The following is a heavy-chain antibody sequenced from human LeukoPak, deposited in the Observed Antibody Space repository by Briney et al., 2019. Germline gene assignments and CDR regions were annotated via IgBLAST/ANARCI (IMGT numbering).Heavy chain of an antibody. CDR3: AKPAGSSGSHRYYHYMDV. J-gene: IGHJ6*03. D-gene: IGHD1-26*01. CDR1: GFTFGSYT. CDR2: ISGAGGST. V-gene: IGHV3-23*01. Sequence: GGPLRLSCAASGFTFGSYTMSWVRQAPGKGLEWVSSISGAGGSTFSADSVRGRFTVSRDNSKNTLFLQMSSLRAEDTAVYYCAKPAGSSGSHRYYHYMDVWGKGTTVTVSS.